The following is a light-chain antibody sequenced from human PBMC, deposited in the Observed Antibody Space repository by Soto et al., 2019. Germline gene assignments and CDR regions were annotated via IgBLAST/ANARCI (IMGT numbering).Light chain of an antibody. Sequence: EIVLTQSPGTLSLSPGERATLSCRASQSVRSSYLAWYQQKPGQAPRLLIYGASSRATGIPDRFSGSGSGTDFTLTISRLEPEDVAVYDCQQYGSAPLTFGGGTKVEIK. J-gene: IGKJ4*01. V-gene: IGKV3-20*01. CDR1: QSVRSSY. CDR2: GAS. CDR3: QQYGSAPLT.